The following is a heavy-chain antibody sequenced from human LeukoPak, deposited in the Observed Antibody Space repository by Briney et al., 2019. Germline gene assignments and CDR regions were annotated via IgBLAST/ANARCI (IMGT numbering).Heavy chain of an antibody. D-gene: IGHD6-19*01. CDR2: IYYTGST. CDR3: ARRSGIAVAGAFDY. Sequence: SETLSLTCTVSGGSISNSNYYWGWIRQPPGKGLEWIGSIYYTGSTYYSPSLKSRVTISVDTSKYQFSLHLTSLTAADTAVYYCARRSGIAVAGAFDYWGQGTLVTVSS. J-gene: IGHJ4*02. CDR1: GGSISNSNYY. V-gene: IGHV4-39*07.